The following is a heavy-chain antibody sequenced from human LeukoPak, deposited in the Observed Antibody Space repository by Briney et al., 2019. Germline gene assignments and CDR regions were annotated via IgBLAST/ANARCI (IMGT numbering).Heavy chain of an antibody. CDR3: ARILSSAWGELGY. CDR2: IRSDGSNK. Sequence: GGSLRLSCAASGFTFSSYGMHWVRQAPGKGLKWVAFIRSDGSNKYYADSVKGRFTISRDNSKNTLYLQMNSLRAEDTAVYYCARILSSAWGELGYWGQRNLVTVSS. D-gene: IGHD6-19*01. V-gene: IGHV3-30*02. J-gene: IGHJ4*02. CDR1: GFTFSSYG.